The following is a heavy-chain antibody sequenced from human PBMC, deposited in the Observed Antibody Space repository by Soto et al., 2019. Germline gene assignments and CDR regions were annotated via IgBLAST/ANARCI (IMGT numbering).Heavy chain of an antibody. CDR2: IIPIFGTA. J-gene: IGHJ6*02. D-gene: IGHD3-3*01. V-gene: IGHV1-69*13. CDR3: AREARGFLERLFRKVDYYYGMDV. Sequence: ASVKVSCKASGGTFSSYAISWVRQAPGQGLEWMGGIIPIFGTANYAQKFQGRVTITADESTSTAYMELSSLRSEDTAVYYCAREARGFLERLFRKVDYYYGMDVWGQGTTVTVSS. CDR1: GGTFSSYA.